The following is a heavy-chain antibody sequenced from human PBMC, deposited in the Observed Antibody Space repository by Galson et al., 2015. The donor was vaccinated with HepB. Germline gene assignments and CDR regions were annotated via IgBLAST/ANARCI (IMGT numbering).Heavy chain of an antibody. Sequence: SVKVSCKASGYTFTSYGISWVRQAPGQGLEWMGWISAYNGNTNYAQKLQGRVTMTTDTSTSTAYMELRSLRSDDTAVYYCARDMIAAAEENWFDPWGQGTLVTVSS. CDR2: ISAYNGNT. CDR1: GYTFTSYG. CDR3: ARDMIAAAEENWFDP. V-gene: IGHV1-18*01. J-gene: IGHJ5*02. D-gene: IGHD6-13*01.